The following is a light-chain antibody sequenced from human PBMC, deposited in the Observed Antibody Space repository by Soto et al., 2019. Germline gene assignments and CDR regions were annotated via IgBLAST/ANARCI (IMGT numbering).Light chain of an antibody. V-gene: IGLV2-14*01. CDR2: EVS. J-gene: IGLJ1*01. CDR1: SSDVGNYNY. CDR3: SSYTSSSTLV. Sequence: QSALTQPASVSGSPGQSITISCTGTSSDVGNYNYVSWYQQHPNKAPKLLIYEVSNRPSGVSDRFSGSKSGNTASLTISGLRAEDEADYYCSSYTSSSTLVFGTGTKLTVL.